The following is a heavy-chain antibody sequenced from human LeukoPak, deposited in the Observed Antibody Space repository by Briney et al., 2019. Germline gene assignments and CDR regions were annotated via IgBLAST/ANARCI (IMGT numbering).Heavy chain of an antibody. CDR2: IKSDGSET. V-gene: IGHV3-74*01. CDR1: GFTFSNYA. CDR3: ARVISYFDL. Sequence: GGSLRLSCAASGFTFSNYAMNWVRQGPGKGLEWVSRIKSDGSETQYADSVKGRFTISRDNAHNTLYLQMTSLRPEDTAIYYCARVISYFDLWGQGALVTASS. D-gene: IGHD3-3*02. J-gene: IGHJ4*02.